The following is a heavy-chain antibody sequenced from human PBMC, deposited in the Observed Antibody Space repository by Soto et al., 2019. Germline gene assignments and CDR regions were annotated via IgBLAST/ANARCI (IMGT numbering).Heavy chain of an antibody. CDR2: ISGSGGST. Sequence: EVQLLESGGGLVQPGGSLRLSCPASGFTFSSYAMSWVRQAPGKGLEWVSAISGSGGSTYYADPVKGPFTISRDNSKNTLYLQMNSLRVEDTAVYYCARAQYTGSYFDAWDIWGQGTMVTVSS. J-gene: IGHJ3*02. V-gene: IGHV3-23*01. D-gene: IGHD1-26*01. CDR3: ARAQYTGSYFDAWDI. CDR1: GFTFSSYA.